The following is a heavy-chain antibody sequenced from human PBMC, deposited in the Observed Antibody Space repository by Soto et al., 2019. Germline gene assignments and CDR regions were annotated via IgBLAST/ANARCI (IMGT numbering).Heavy chain of an antibody. J-gene: IGHJ6*02. CDR2: ISAYNGNT. CDR1: GYTFTSYG. CDR3: ARDHYDFWSGSPPYGMDV. V-gene: IGHV1-18*01. Sequence: ASVKVSCKASGYTFTSYGISWGRQAPGQGLEWMGWISAYNGNTNYAQKLQGRVTMTTDTSTSAAYMELRSLRSDDTAVYYCARDHYDFWSGSPPYGMDVWGRGTTVTVSS. D-gene: IGHD3-3*01.